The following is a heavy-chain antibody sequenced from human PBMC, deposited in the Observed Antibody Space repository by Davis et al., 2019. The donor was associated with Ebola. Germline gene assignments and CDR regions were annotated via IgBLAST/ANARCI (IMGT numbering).Heavy chain of an antibody. CDR2: ISYDGSNK. CDR1: GFTFSSYA. J-gene: IGHJ4*02. Sequence: GESLKISCAASGFTFSSYAMHWVRQAPGKGLEWVAVISYDGSNKYYADSVKGRFTISRDNSKNTLYLQMNSLRAEDTAVYYCAREQLAAAANGRYFDYWGQGTLVTVSS. CDR3: AREQLAAAANGRYFDY. D-gene: IGHD6-13*01. V-gene: IGHV3-30-3*01.